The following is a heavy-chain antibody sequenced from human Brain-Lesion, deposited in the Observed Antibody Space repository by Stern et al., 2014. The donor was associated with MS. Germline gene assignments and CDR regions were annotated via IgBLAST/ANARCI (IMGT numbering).Heavy chain of an antibody. CDR2: INPNTGGT. Sequence: VQLVESGAEVKKPGASVKVSCKTSGYIFTGYYIHWVRQAPGQGLEWMAWINPNTGGTKYAQKFPGRVTMSRDTSISPAYVELSSLTSDDTAVYYCARDQRGITIFGVVTDYYYLGMDVWGQGTTVTVSS. J-gene: IGHJ6*02. CDR3: ARDQRGITIFGVVTDYYYLGMDV. D-gene: IGHD3-3*01. CDR1: GYIFTGYY. V-gene: IGHV1-2*02.